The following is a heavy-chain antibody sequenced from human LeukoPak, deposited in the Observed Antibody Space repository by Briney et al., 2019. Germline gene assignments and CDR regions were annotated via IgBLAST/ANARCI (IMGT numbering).Heavy chain of an antibody. CDR2: ISYEGSNK. CDR1: GFTFSSYG. CDR3: AKDLRYCTNGVCYTFDY. D-gene: IGHD2-8*01. J-gene: IGHJ4*02. Sequence: GGSLRLSCAASGFTFSSYGMHWVRQAPGKGLEWVAVISYEGSNKYYADSVKGRFTISRDNAKNKLYLKMNRLRAEDTAVYYCAKDLRYCTNGVCYTFDYWGQGTLVTVSS. V-gene: IGHV3-30*18.